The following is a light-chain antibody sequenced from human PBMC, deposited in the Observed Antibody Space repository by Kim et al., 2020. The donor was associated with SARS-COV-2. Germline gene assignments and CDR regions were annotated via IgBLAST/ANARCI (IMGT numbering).Light chain of an antibody. CDR3: SSYAGINNFV. CDR2: EVT. CDR1: SSDVGDYYY. V-gene: IGLV2-8*01. J-gene: IGLJ1*01. Sequence: QSVTLSFTGTSSDVGDYYYVSCYQHPPGTPPKLMIYEVTKRPSGAPGLFAGPTSGNPASPTVSGLQAEDEAYYYRSSYAGINNFVFGTGTEVTVL.